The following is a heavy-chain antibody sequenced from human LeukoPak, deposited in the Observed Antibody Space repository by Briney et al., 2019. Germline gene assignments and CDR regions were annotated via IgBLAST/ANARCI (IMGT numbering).Heavy chain of an antibody. CDR1: GYTFTGYY. CDR3: ARDLFVDGSGSFDY. D-gene: IGHD3-10*01. V-gene: IGHV1-69*04. J-gene: IGHJ4*02. Sequence: SVKVSCKASGYTFTGYYMHWVRQAPGQGLEWMGRIIPILGIANYAQKFQGRVTITADKSTSTAYMELSSLRSEDTAVYYCARDLFVDGSGSFDYWGQGTLVTVSS. CDR2: IIPILGIA.